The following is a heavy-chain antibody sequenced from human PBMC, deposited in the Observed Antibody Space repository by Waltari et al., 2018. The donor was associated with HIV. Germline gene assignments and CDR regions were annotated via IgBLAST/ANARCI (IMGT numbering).Heavy chain of an antibody. V-gene: IGHV1-2*02. J-gene: IGHJ5*02. CDR3: ARESGYQLVRWLDP. CDR2: INPNSGGT. D-gene: IGHD2-2*01. CDR1: GYTIDGYY. Sequence: QVQLGQSGAAVKKSEAAMYVSCKASGYTIDGYYMPWVRQAPGQGLEWRGWINPNSGGTNFAQKIQGKVTMTRDWSISPVYMELRNLISDDTAVYYCARESGYQLVRWLDPWGQGTLVTVSS.